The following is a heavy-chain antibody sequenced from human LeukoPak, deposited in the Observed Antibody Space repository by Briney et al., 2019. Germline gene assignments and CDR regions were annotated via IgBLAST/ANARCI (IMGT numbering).Heavy chain of an antibody. CDR3: ARDWVRSSCTD. CDR2: IKQDGSEK. D-gene: IGHD6-13*01. J-gene: IGHJ4*02. V-gene: IGHV3-7*01. CDR1: GFTFNNYW. Sequence: GGSLRLSCAASGFTFNNYWMSWVRQAPGKGLEWVANIKQDGSEKYYVDSVKGRFTISRDNAKNSLYLQMNSLRAEDTAVYYCARDWVRSSCTDWGQGTLVTVSS.